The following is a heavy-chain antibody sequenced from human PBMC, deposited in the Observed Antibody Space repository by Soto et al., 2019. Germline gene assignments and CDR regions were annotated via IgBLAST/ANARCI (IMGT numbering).Heavy chain of an antibody. D-gene: IGHD1-1*01. Sequence: SETLSRTCFVSGDSIRSGSHYWTWIRQRQGKGLEWLGSIFYSGSAYYNPSLTPRITMSEEASNSRFSLKLRSVTAADTATYYCARAHTTVPVRMDTFLDRGRGAVVTVSS. J-gene: IGHJ3*01. CDR1: GDSIRSGSHY. CDR2: IFYSGSA. CDR3: ARAHTTVPVRMDTFLD. V-gene: IGHV4-39*01.